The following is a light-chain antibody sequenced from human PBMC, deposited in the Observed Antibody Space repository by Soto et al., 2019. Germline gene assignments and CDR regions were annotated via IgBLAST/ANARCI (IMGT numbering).Light chain of an antibody. CDR2: EVS. Sequence: QSVLTQPASVSGSPGQSITISCTGSRLDIDAYDFVSWYQQHPGKAPRLIIYEVSNRPSGISNRFSGSKSGITASLTISGLQAEDEADYYCSSFTSTNALVFGAGTKAPS. V-gene: IGLV2-14*01. CDR3: SSFTSTNALV. J-gene: IGLJ1*01. CDR1: RLDIDAYDF.